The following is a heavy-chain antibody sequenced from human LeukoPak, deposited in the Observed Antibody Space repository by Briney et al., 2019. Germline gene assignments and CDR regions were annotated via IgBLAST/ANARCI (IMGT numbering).Heavy chain of an antibody. CDR3: ASRPGADIGPLDY. D-gene: IGHD2-2*01. V-gene: IGHV3-23*01. J-gene: IGHJ4*02. Sequence: QPGGSLRLSCAASGFTFSNYAMSWVRHAPGKGREWVSSISGSGSRTYYADSVKGRFTISRDNSKNTLYLQMSRLRGDETALYYCASRPGADIGPLDYWGQGTLVTVSS. CDR2: ISGSGSRT. CDR1: GFTFSNYA.